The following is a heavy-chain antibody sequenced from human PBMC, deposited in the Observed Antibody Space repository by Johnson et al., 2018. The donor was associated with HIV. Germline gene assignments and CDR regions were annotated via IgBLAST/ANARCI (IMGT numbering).Heavy chain of an antibody. J-gene: IGHJ3*02. CDR1: GFTFSSYA. CDR2: ISWNSGSI. D-gene: IGHD2-21*02. V-gene: IGHV3-NL1*01. Sequence: QVQLVESGGGVVQPGRSLRLSCAASGFTFSSYAMHWVRQAPGKGLEWVSGISWNSGSIGYADSVKGRFTISRDNSKNTLYLQMSSLRAEGTAVYYCAKDLVVTAPGAFDIWGQGTMVTVSS. CDR3: AKDLVVTAPGAFDI.